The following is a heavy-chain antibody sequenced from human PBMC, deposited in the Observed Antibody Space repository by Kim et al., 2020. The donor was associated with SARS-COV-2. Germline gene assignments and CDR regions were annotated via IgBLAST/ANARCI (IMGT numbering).Heavy chain of an antibody. CDR2: ISWNSGSI. D-gene: IGHD6-6*01. Sequence: GGSLRLSCAASGFTFDDYAMHWVRQAPGKGLEWVSGISWNSGSIGYADSVKGRFTIFRDNAKNSLYLQMNSLRAEDTALYYCAKSGIAARPIMHYFDYWGQGTLVTISS. V-gene: IGHV3-9*01. CDR1: GFTFDDYA. J-gene: IGHJ4*02. CDR3: AKSGIAARPIMHYFDY.